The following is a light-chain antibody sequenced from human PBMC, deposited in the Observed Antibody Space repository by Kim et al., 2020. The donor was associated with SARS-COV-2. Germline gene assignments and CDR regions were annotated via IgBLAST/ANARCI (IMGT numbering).Light chain of an antibody. CDR3: RVWDVGHPV. V-gene: IGLV3-21*04. CDR1: NIGSKS. CDR2: YDS. J-gene: IGLJ3*02. Sequence: SYELTQPPSVSVAPGKTARITCGGNNIGSKSVHWCQQKPGQAPVLVIFYDSDRPSGIPERFSGSKSGNTATLTINRVEAGDEADYFCRVWDVGHPVFGGGTQLTVL.